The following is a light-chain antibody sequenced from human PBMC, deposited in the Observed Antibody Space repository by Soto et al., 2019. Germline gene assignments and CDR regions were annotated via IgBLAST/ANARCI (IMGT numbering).Light chain of an antibody. J-gene: IGKJ5*01. V-gene: IGKV2-30*02. CDR2: KVS. CDR3: MQGTHWPIT. CDR1: QSLVHSDGIAY. Sequence: FVMTQSALSLPVTLGQPASISCRSNQSLVHSDGIAYFSWFQQRTGRSPRRXIYKVSNRDSGVPARFSGSGSGTDFALKISRVEAEDVGVYYCMQGTHWPITFGQGTRLEIK.